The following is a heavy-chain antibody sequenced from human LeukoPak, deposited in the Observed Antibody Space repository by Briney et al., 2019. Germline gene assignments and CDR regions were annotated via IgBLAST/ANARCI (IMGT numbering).Heavy chain of an antibody. CDR1: GGSISNYY. J-gene: IGHJ4*02. CDR3: AATGRSGY. V-gene: IGHV4-4*09. CDR2: IHTSGRS. Sequence: SETLSLTCTVSGGSISNYYCSWIRQPPGKRLEWIGYIHTSGRSNYNPSLKSRVAISVDTSKNQFSLKLSSVTAADTAVYYCAATGRSGYWGQGTLVTVSS.